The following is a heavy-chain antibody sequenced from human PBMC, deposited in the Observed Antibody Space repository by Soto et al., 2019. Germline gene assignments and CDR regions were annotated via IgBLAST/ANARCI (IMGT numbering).Heavy chain of an antibody. V-gene: IGHV4-39*01. J-gene: IGHJ4*02. Sequence: SETLSLTCTVSGGSISSSSYYWGWIRQPPGKGLEWIGSIYYSGSTYYNPSLKSRVTISVDTSKNQFSLKLSSLTAADTAVYYCARLLLAPGIMKKGDPDYWGQGTLVTVSS. CDR3: ARLLLAPGIMKKGDPDY. CDR1: GGSISSSSYY. CDR2: IYYSGST. D-gene: IGHD3-10*01.